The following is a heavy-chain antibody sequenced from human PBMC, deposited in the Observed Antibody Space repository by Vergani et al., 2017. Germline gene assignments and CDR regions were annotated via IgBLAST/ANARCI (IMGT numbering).Heavy chain of an antibody. CDR1: GFTFSSYS. V-gene: IGHV3-30*18. Sequence: VQLVESGGGLVKPGGSLRLSCAASGFTFSSYSMNWVRQAPGKGLEWVAVISYDGSNKYYADSVKGRFTISRDNSKNTLYLQMNSLRAEDTAVYYCAKDRTATELYYYYGMDVWGQGTTVTVSS. D-gene: IGHD1-14*01. CDR3: AKDRTATELYYYYGMDV. CDR2: ISYDGSNK. J-gene: IGHJ6*02.